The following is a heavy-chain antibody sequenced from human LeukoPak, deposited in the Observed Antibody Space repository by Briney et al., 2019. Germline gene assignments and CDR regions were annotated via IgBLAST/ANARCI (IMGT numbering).Heavy chain of an antibody. Sequence: SETLSLTCTVSGGSISSRPYHWGWIRQSPGKGLECIGSLYYSGSTYYNPSLKSRVTISVDTSKNQFSLKLASVTAADTAIYYCAKGAGGFSYYNWFDPWGQGTLVTVSS. D-gene: IGHD5-18*01. J-gene: IGHJ5*02. CDR2: LYYSGST. CDR1: GGSISSRPYH. CDR3: AKGAGGFSYYNWFDP. V-gene: IGHV4-39*07.